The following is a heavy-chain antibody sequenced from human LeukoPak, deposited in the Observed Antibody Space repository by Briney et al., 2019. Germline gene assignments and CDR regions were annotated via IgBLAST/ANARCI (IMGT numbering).Heavy chain of an antibody. CDR3: AREWEITSLGGDDAFDI. J-gene: IGHJ3*02. Sequence: PSETLSLTCTVSGGSVSSSSYYWGWIRQPPGKGLEWIGSIYYSGSTYYNPSLKSRVTISVDTSKNQFSLKLSSVTAADTAVYYCAREWEITSLGGDDAFDIWGQGTMVTVSS. CDR1: GGSVSSSSYY. D-gene: IGHD3-16*01. CDR2: IYYSGST. V-gene: IGHV4-39*07.